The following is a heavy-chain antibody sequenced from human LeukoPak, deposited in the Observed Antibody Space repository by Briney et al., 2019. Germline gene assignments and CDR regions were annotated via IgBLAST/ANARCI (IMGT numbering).Heavy chain of an antibody. J-gene: IGHJ3*02. V-gene: IGHV1-18*01. CDR3: ARDRRVAARPRYYDAFDI. Sequence: ASVKVSCKASGGTFSSYAISWVRQAPGQGLEWMGWISAYNGNTNYAQKLQGRVTMTTDTSTSTAYMELRSLRSDDTAVYYCARDRRVAARPRYYDAFDIWGQGTMVTVSS. D-gene: IGHD6-6*01. CDR1: GGTFSSYA. CDR2: ISAYNGNT.